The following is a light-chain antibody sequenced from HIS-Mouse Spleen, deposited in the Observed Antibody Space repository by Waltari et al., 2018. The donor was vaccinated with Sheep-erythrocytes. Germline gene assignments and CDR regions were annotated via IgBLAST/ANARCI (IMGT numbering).Light chain of an antibody. CDR3: MLALQTPWT. Sequence: EIVLTQSPATLSLSPGERATLSCRASQSVSSYLAWYQQKPGQAPRLLIYDASNRATGIPARFSGSGSGTDFTLKISRVEAEDVGVYYCMLALQTPWTFGQGTKVEIK. J-gene: IGKJ1*01. CDR1: QSVSSY. V-gene: IGKV3-11*01. CDR2: DAS.